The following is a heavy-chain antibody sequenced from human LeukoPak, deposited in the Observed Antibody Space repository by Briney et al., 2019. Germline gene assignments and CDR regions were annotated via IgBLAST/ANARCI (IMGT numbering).Heavy chain of an antibody. V-gene: IGHV3-15*01. Sequence: SGGSLRLSCAASGFTFSNTWMSWVRQGPGKGLEWVGCIQRKTDGGTTDYAAPVKGRFTISRDDSENTLYLQMNSLKIEDTAVYYCTTESSGGSDNWGQGTLVTVSS. J-gene: IGHJ4*02. D-gene: IGHD1-26*01. CDR2: IQRKTDGGTT. CDR3: TTESSGGSDN. CDR1: GFTFSNTW.